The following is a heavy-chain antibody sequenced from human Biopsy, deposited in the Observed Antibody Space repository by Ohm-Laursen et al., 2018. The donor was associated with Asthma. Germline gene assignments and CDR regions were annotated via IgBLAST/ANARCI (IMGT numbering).Heavy chain of an antibody. D-gene: IGHD3-9*01. CDR2: INAGDGNT. CDR1: GDSFSNYA. V-gene: IGHV1-3*01. J-gene: IGHJ3*02. Sequence: GSSVKVSCKASGDSFSNYAISWVRQAPGQRLEWMGWINAGDGNTKYSQKFQGRVTITRDTSASTAYMDLRSLRSEDTAMYYCARTYYDFLTGQVKDAFGIWGQGTMVTVSS. CDR3: ARTYYDFLTGQVKDAFGI.